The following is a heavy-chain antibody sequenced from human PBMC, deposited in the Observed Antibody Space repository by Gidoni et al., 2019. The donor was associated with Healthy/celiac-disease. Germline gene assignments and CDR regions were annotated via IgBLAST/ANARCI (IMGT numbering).Heavy chain of an antibody. CDR1: GFTFSSYA. D-gene: IGHD6-13*01. V-gene: IGHV3-23*01. CDR2: MSGSGGST. CDR3: AKVVAAAGGEYFQH. J-gene: IGHJ1*01. Sequence: EVQLLESGGGLVQPGGSLRLSCAAYGFTFSSYAMSWVRQAPGKGLEWFSAMSGSGGSTYYADSVKGLFTISRDNSKNTLYLQMNSLRAEDTAVYYCAKVVAAAGGEYFQHWGQGTLVTVSS.